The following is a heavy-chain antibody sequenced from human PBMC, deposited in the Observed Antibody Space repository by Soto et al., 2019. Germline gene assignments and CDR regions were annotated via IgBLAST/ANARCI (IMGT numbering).Heavy chain of an antibody. D-gene: IGHD2-15*01. CDR3: TTDCSGGSCYPGAHYYYYGMDV. CDR2: IKTKTDGGTA. Sequence: GGSLRLSCVTSGFSFNYAWMSWVRQAPGKGLEWVGRIKTKTDGGTADYAAPVKGRFTISRDDSKTTVYLQMNSLRIEDTAVYYCTTDCSGGSCYPGAHYYYYGMDVWGQGTTVTVSS. J-gene: IGHJ6*02. V-gene: IGHV3-15*01. CDR1: GFSFNYAW.